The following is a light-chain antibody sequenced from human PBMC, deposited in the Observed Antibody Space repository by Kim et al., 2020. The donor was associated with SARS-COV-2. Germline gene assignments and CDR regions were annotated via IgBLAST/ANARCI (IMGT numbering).Light chain of an antibody. CDR2: DVS. J-gene: IGLJ2*01. CDR1: SSDVGCYNY. Sequence: GQSVTISCTGASSDVGCYNYVSWYQRHPGKAPKLMIYDVSKRPSGVPDRFSGSKSGNTASLTISGLQAEDEADYYCCSYAGSYTLVFGGGTQLTVL. V-gene: IGLV2-11*01. CDR3: CSYAGSYTLV.